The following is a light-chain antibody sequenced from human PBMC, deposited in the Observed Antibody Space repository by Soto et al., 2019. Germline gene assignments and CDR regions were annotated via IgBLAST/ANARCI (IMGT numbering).Light chain of an antibody. Sequence: QSVLTQPASVSGSPGQSITISCTGTSSDVGGYNYASWYQQHPGKAHKLMIYDVSNRPSGVSNRFSYSKSINTASLTISRLHDDDDDDYCCSLYTSSSTYVFGSGTKLTVL. CDR2: DVS. V-gene: IGLV2-14*01. CDR1: SSDVGGYNY. J-gene: IGLJ1*01. CDR3: SLYTSSSTYV.